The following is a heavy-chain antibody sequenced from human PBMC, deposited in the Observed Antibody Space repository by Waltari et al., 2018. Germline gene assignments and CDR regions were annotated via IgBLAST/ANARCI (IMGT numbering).Heavy chain of an antibody. CDR1: GFPFSTYA. J-gene: IGHJ4*02. Sequence: QVQLVESGGGVVHPGGSLRLSCAASGFPFSTYAVHWVRQAPGKGLEWVALISYDGSIKYNADSVEGRFTISRDNARNTMSLQMNSLTTEDTAVYYCARGGLEWFGELFDYWGQGTLVTVSS. CDR3: ARGGLEWFGELFDY. D-gene: IGHD3-10*01. CDR2: ISYDGSIK. V-gene: IGHV3-30*01.